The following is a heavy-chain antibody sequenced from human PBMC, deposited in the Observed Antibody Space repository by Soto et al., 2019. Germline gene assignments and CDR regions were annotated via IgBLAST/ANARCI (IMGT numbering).Heavy chain of an antibody. CDR1: GFTFSSSA. V-gene: IGHV3-23*01. D-gene: IGHD1-26*01. CDR3: AKSGGGGGIGDYFDY. J-gene: IGHJ4*02. CDR2: ISGSGRST. Sequence: VQLLESGGGLIQPGGSLRLSCAASGFTFSSSAMSWVRQAPGKGLEWISVISGSGRSTFSADSVKGRVTISRDNSKNTLYLPNTRLMTEDTAIYHCAKSGGGGGIGDYFDYWGQGTLVTVSS.